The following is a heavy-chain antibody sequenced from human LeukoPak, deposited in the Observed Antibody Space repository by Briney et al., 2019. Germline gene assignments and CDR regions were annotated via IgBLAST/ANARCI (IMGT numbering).Heavy chain of an antibody. V-gene: IGHV3-15*01. CDR2: ITSKSSDEAT. J-gene: IGHJ4*02. Sequence: GGSLRLSCTASGLTFGYAWMSWARQAPGKGLEWVARITSKSSDEATDYAAPVRGRFTISRDDSKATLYLQMDSLETEDTAIYYCTTYRYSYGSTGYSYFDYWGQGVLVTVSS. CDR3: TTYRYSYGSTGYSYFDY. CDR1: GLTFGYAW. D-gene: IGHD3-22*01.